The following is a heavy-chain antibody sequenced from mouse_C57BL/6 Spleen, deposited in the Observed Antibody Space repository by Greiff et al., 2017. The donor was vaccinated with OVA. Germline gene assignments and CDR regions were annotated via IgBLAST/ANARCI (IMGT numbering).Heavy chain of an antibody. CDR1: GFTFSSYA. D-gene: IGHD1-1*01. V-gene: IGHV5-9-1*02. CDR3: TRASITTSWFAY. J-gene: IGHJ3*01. Sequence: EVHLVESGEGLVKPGGSLKLSCAASGFTFSSYAMSWVRQTPETRLEWVAYISSGGDYIYYADTVKGRFTISRDNARNTLYLQMSSLKSEDTAMYYCTRASITTSWFAYWGQGTLVTVSA. CDR2: ISSGGDYI.